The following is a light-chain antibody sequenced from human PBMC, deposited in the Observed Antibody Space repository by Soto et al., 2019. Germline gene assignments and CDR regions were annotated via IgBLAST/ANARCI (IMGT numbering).Light chain of an antibody. V-gene: IGLV2-8*01. J-gene: IGLJ2*01. Sequence: QSALTQPPSASGSPGQSVTISCTGTSSDVGGYNYVSWYQQHPGKAPKVMIYEVSKRPSGVPDRFSGSKSGNTASLTVSGLQAEDEADYYCSSYTSSSPLVVFGGGTKLTVL. CDR3: SSYTSSSPLVV. CDR1: SSDVGGYNY. CDR2: EVS.